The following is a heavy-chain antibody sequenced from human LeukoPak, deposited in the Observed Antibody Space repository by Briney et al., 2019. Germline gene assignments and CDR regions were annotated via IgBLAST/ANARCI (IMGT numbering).Heavy chain of an antibody. CDR2: MNPNSGNT. D-gene: IGHD3-3*01. CDR1: GYTFSSYD. Sequence: ASVKVSCKPSGYTFSSYDISWVRQATGQGLEWMGWMNPNSGNTGYAQKFQGRVAMTRDTSISTAYMELSSLRSEDTAVYYCARNHRQPYGFWEDYYYYYMDVWGKGTTVSVSS. V-gene: IGHV1-8*01. J-gene: IGHJ6*03. CDR3: ARNHRQPYGFWEDYYYYYMDV.